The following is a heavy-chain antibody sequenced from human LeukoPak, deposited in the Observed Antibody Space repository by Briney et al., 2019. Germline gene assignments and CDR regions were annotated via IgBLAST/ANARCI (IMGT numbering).Heavy chain of an antibody. CDR1: GLTFSHYA. CDR3: ARGYSHNSGGWLDP. Sequence: PGGSLRLSCAVSGLTFSHYAMSWVRQAPGPGQGRVGSLTGTGAATSYAHSVNGPLPISRDNSTRSLYLHTSGLRDEDTAVYYCARGYSHNSGGWLDPGGQGTLVTVSS. CDR2: LTGTGAAT. V-gene: IGHV3-23*01. D-gene: IGHD5-12*01. J-gene: IGHJ5*02.